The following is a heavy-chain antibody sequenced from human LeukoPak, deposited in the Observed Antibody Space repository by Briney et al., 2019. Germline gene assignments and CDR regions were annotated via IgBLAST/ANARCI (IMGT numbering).Heavy chain of an antibody. Sequence: GGSLRLSCTASGFTFSSYEMNWVRQAPGKGLEWVSYISSSGTSMYYADSVKGRFTISRDNAKNSLYLQMNSLRAEDTAVYYCAKENWYFDLWGRGTLVTVSS. CDR2: ISSSGTSM. V-gene: IGHV3-48*03. CDR1: GFTFSSYE. CDR3: AKENWYFDL. J-gene: IGHJ2*01.